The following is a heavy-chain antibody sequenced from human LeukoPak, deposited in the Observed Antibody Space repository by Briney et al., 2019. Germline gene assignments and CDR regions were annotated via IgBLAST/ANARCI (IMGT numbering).Heavy chain of an antibody. D-gene: IGHD3-9*01. CDR1: GYTFTGYY. V-gene: IGHV1-2*02. Sequence: ASVKVSCKASGYTFTGYYIHWVRQAPGQGLEWMAWINPDSGGTKYAQKFQARVTMTRDTSISTAYMELNRLRSDDTAVYYCAFTYYDILTGLFVDVFDIWGQGTTVTVSS. J-gene: IGHJ3*02. CDR3: AFTYYDILTGLFVDVFDI. CDR2: INPDSGGT.